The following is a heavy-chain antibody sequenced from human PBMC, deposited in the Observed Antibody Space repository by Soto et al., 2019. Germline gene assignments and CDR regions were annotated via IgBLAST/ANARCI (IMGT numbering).Heavy chain of an antibody. Sequence: PSETLCLTCTVSGGSISSGDYYWSWIRQPPGKGLERIGYIYYSGSTYYNPSLKSRVTISVDTSKNQFSLKLSSVTAADTAVYYCARLVVVARYGMDVWGQGTTVTVSS. CDR1: GGSISSGDYY. CDR3: ARLVVVARYGMDV. J-gene: IGHJ6*02. CDR2: IYYSGST. D-gene: IGHD2-2*01. V-gene: IGHV4-30-4*01.